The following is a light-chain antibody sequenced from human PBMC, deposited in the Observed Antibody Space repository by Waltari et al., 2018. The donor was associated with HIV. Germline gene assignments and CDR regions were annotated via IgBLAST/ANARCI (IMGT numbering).Light chain of an antibody. CDR2: GKN. J-gene: IGLJ2*01. CDR1: SLRSYY. CDR3: KSRDSSGNHLQV. Sequence: SSELTQDPAVSVALGQTVRITCQGDSLRSYYASWYQQKPGQAPVLVIYGKNNRPSGIPYRFSGSSSGNTASLTITGAQAEDEADYYCKSRDSSGNHLQVFGGGTKLTVL. V-gene: IGLV3-19*01.